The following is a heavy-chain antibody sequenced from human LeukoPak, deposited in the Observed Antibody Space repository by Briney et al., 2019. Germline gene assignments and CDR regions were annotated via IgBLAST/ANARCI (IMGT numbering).Heavy chain of an antibody. V-gene: IGHV4-34*01. Sequence: SETLSLTCAVYGGSFSGYYWSWIRQPPGKGLVWIGEINHSGSTNYNPSLKSRVTISVDTSKNQFSLKLSSVTAADTAVYYCASSWGVDTAMVTVFYWGQGTLVTVSS. J-gene: IGHJ4*02. CDR2: INHSGST. D-gene: IGHD5-18*01. CDR1: GGSFSGYY. CDR3: ASSWGVDTAMVTVFY.